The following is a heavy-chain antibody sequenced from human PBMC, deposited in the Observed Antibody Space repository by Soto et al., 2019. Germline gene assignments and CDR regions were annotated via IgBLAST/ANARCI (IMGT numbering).Heavy chain of an antibody. CDR3: AKDRLRGAHIVVVVAYYMDV. Sequence: PGGSLRLSCAASGFTSSSYAMSWVRQAPGKGLEWVSAISGSGGSTYYADTVKGRFTISRDNSKNTLYLQMNSLRAEDTAVYYCAKDRLRGAHIVVVVAYYMDVWGKGTTVTV. CDR1: GFTSSSYA. CDR2: ISGSGGST. D-gene: IGHD2-15*01. J-gene: IGHJ6*03. V-gene: IGHV3-23*01.